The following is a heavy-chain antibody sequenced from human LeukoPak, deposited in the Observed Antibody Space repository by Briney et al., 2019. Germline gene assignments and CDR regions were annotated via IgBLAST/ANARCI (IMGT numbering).Heavy chain of an antibody. CDR3: ARGGRGFWSGYAARAFDI. J-gene: IGHJ3*02. D-gene: IGHD3-3*01. CDR2: INHSGST. V-gene: IGHV4-34*01. CDR1: GGSFSGYY. Sequence: SETLSLTCAVYGGSFSGYYWSWIRQPPGKGLEWIGEINHSGSTNYNPSLKSRVTISVDTSKNPFSLKLSSVTAADTAVYYCARGGRGFWSGYAARAFDIWGQGTMVTVSS.